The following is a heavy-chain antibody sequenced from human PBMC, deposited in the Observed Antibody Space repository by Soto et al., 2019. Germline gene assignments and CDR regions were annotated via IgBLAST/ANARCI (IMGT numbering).Heavy chain of an antibody. CDR2: TYYSGST. V-gene: IGHV4-59*01. D-gene: IGHD6-13*01. Sequence: SETLSLTCTVSGGSMIAYYWNWMRQPPGKGLQWIGYTYYSGSTTYNPSLKSRVTISVDPSKNQFSLKLDSVTPADTAVYYCARVRGTAGKRYFDYWGPGTLVTVSS. CDR1: GGSMIAYY. J-gene: IGHJ4*02. CDR3: ARVRGTAGKRYFDY.